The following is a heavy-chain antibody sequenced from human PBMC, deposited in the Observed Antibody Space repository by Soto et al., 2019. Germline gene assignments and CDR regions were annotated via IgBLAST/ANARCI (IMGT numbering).Heavy chain of an antibody. CDR1: GGTFSSYA. J-gene: IGHJ5*02. D-gene: IGHD3-3*01. CDR2: IIPIFGTA. V-gene: IGHV1-69*13. Sequence: SVKVSCKASGGTFSSYAISWVRQAPGQGLEWMGGIIPIFGTANYAQKFQGRVTITADESTSTAYMELSSLRSEDTAVYYCARDTLRLRPQNWFDPWGQGTLVTVSS. CDR3: ARDTLRLRPQNWFDP.